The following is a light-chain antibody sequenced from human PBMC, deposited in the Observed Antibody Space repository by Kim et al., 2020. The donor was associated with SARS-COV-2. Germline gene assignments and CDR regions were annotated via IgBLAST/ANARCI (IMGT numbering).Light chain of an antibody. CDR3: QQSGNTPWT. V-gene: IGKV1-39*01. CDR2: AAS. Sequence: DIQMTQSPSSLSASVGDSVTISCRASQSISSYLTWYQQTPGKAPKVLIYAASSLQGGVPSRFSGSGSGTDFILTISNLQPEDFATYYCQQSGNTPWTFGRGTKVETK. CDR1: QSISSY. J-gene: IGKJ1*01.